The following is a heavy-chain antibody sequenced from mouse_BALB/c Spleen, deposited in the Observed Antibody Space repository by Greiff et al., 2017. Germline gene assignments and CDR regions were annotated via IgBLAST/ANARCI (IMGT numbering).Heavy chain of an antibody. V-gene: IGHV3-2*02. CDR3: ARGGGHGGFAY. CDR2: ISYSGST. J-gene: IGHJ3*01. Sequence: EVQLVESGPGLVKPSQSLSLTCTVTGYSITSDYAWNWIRQFPGNKLEWMGYISYSGSTSYNPSLKSRISITRDTSKNQFFLQLNSVTTEDTATYYCARGGGHGGFAYWGQGTLVTVSA. CDR1: GYSITSDYA.